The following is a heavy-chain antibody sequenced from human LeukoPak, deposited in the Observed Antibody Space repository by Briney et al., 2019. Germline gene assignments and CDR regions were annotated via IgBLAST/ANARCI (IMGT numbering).Heavy chain of an antibody. D-gene: IGHD2-2*02. CDR3: ARPNRLGYCSSTSCYSRDAFDI. CDR1: GYTFTGYY. J-gene: IGHJ3*02. V-gene: IGHV1-2*02. Sequence: GASVKVSCKASGYTFTGYYMHWVRQAPGQGLEWMGWINPNSGGTNYAQKFQGGVTMTRDTSISTAYMELSRLRSDDTAVYYCARPNRLGYCSSTSCYSRDAFDIWGQGTMVTVSS. CDR2: INPNSGGT.